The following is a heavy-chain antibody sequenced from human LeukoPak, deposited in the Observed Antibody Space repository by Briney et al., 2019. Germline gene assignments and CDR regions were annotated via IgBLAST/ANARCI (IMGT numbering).Heavy chain of an antibody. Sequence: ASVKVSCKASGYTFTSYDINWVRQATGQGLEWMGWMNPNSGNTGYAQKFQGRVTITRNTSISTAYIELSSLRSEDTAVYYCARASGSYIDAFDIWGQGTMVTVSS. CDR3: ARASGSYIDAFDI. CDR1: GYTFTSYD. V-gene: IGHV1-8*03. J-gene: IGHJ3*02. D-gene: IGHD1-26*01. CDR2: MNPNSGNT.